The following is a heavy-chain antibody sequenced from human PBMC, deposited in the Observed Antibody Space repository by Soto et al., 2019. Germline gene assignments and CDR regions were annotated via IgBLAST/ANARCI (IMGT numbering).Heavy chain of an antibody. V-gene: IGHV1-18*01. J-gene: IGHJ4*02. Sequence: GASVKVSCKASGYTFTSYGISWVRQAPGQGLEWMGWISAYNGNTNYAQKLQGRVTMTTDTSTSTAYMELRSLRSDDTAVYYCARQQTLGDYGGDFDYWGQGTLVTVSS. CDR1: GYTFTSYG. CDR3: ARQQTLGDYGGDFDY. CDR2: ISAYNGNT. D-gene: IGHD4-17*01.